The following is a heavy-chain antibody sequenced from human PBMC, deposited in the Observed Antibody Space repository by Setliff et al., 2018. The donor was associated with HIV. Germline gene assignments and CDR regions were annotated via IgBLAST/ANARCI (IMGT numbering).Heavy chain of an antibody. V-gene: IGHV4-59*10. CDR1: GGSFSGYY. J-gene: IGHJ4*02. CDR2: LHLSGDT. Sequence: TLSLTCAVYGGSFSGYYWSWIRQPAGKGLEWIGRLHLSGDTNYNPSLKSRVTMSIDTSKNQFSLKLTSVTAADTAVYYCARRPIKGYGPFDSWGPGTLVTVSS. CDR3: ARRPIKGYGPFDS. D-gene: IGHD2-15*01.